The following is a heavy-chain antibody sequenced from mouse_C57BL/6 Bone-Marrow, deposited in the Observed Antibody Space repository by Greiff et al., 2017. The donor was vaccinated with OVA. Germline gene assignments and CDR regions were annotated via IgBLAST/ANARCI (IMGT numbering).Heavy chain of an antibody. D-gene: IGHD1-1*01. CDR2: ISSGGSYT. V-gene: IGHV5-6*01. J-gene: IGHJ2*01. CDR3: ARHGDYDSFFDY. Sequence: EVQGVESGGDLVKPGGSLKLSCAASGFTFSSYGMSWVRQTPDKRLEWVATISSGGSYTSYPDSVQGRFTISRAKAKNTQYLQMSRLKSEDTAMYYCARHGDYDSFFDYWGQGTTLTVSS. CDR1: GFTFSSYG.